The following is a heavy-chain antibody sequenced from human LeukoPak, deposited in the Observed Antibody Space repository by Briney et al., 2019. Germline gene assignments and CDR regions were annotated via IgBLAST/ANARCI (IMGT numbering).Heavy chain of an antibody. CDR3: ARHKVMGFVDRYFDY. CDR1: GYSISSGYY. CDR2: IHHSGST. D-gene: IGHD5-12*01. V-gene: IGHV4-38-2*01. Sequence: SETLSLTCAVSGYSISSGYYWGWIRQPPGKGLECIGSIHHSGSTYYNPSLKSRFTISVDTSKNQFSLKLSSVTAADTAVYYCARHKVMGFVDRYFDYWGQGTLVTVSS. J-gene: IGHJ4*02.